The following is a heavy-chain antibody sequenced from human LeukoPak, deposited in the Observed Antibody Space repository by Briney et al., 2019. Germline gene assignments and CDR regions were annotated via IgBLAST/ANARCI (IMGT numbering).Heavy chain of an antibody. V-gene: IGHV1-24*01. CDR1: GYTLTELS. CDR3: ATGLAVTTLWPWYFDL. D-gene: IGHD4-17*01. J-gene: IGHJ2*01. CDR2: FDPEDGET. Sequence: ASVKVSCKVSGYTLTELSMHWVRQAPGKGLEWVGGFDPEDGETIYAQKFQGRVTMTEDTSTDTAYMELSSLRSEDTAVYYCATGLAVTTLWPWYFDLWGRGTLVTVSS.